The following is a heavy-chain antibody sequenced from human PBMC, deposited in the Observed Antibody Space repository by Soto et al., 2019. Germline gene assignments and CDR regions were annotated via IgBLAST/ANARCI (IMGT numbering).Heavy chain of an antibody. CDR3: AKETYGSPGY. CDR1: GFTFTSYG. CDR2: ISYDGSNK. J-gene: IGHJ4*02. V-gene: IGHV3-30*18. D-gene: IGHD2-15*01. Sequence: LRLSCAASGFTFTSYGMHWVRQAPGKGLEWVAVISYDGSNKYYADSVKGRFTISRDNSKNTLYLQMNSLRAEDTAVYYCAKETYGSPGYWGQGTLVTVSS.